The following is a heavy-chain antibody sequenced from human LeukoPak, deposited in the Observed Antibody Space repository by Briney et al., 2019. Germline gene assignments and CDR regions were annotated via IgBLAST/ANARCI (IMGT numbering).Heavy chain of an antibody. CDR3: ARGGRYFDWLLPFDY. CDR1: GGTFSSYA. J-gene: IGHJ4*02. D-gene: IGHD3-9*01. Sequence: SVKVSCKASGGTFSSYAISWVRQAPGQGLEWMGGSIPIFGTANYAQKFQGRVTITADESTSTAYMELSSLRSEDTAVYYCARGGRYFDWLLPFDYWGQGTLVTVSS. V-gene: IGHV1-69*01. CDR2: SIPIFGTA.